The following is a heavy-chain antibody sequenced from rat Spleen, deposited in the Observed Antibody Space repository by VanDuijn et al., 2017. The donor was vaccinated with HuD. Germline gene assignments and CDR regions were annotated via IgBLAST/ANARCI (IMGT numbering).Heavy chain of an antibody. J-gene: IGHJ2*01. CDR2: ISYSGST. D-gene: IGHD1-10*01. Sequence: EVQLQESGPGLVKPSQSLSLTCSVTGYSITNNYWGWIRKFPGSKRECIGHISYSGSTSYNPSLKRRISITRDTSKNQFFLKLNSVTTEDTATYYCARQTGQVYNTYFDYWGQGVMVTVSS. CDR1: GYSITNNY. V-gene: IGHV3-1*01. CDR3: ARQTGQVYNTYFDY.